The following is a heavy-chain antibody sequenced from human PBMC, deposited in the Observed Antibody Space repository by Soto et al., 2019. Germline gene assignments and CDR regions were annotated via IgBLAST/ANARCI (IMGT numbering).Heavy chain of an antibody. J-gene: IGHJ4*02. CDR2: INQDGGVT. CDR3: ARYYRGSGRYFFDY. Sequence: GGSLRLSCVASGFTFMSSFMGWFRQAPGKGLEWVANINQDGGVTYYVDSVEGRFTIFRDNAKDSLYLQMHSLRAEDTAVYYCARYYRGSGRYFFDYWGQGTLVTVSS. D-gene: IGHD6-19*01. V-gene: IGHV3-7*03. CDR1: GFTFMSSF.